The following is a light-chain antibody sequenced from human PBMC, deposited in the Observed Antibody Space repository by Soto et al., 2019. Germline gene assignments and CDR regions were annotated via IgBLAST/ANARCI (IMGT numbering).Light chain of an antibody. J-gene: IGKJ1*01. CDR2: KAS. CDR3: QQYNVYSWT. Sequence: DIQMTQSPTPLAASVGDRVTITWRASQSISSWLAWYQQKPGKAPKLLIYKASSLESGVPARFGGSGSGTEFTLTISSLQPDDFATYYCQQYNVYSWTFGQGTKVDIK. V-gene: IGKV1-5*03. CDR1: QSISSW.